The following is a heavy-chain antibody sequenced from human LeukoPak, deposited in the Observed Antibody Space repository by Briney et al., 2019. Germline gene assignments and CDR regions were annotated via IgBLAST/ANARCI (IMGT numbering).Heavy chain of an antibody. J-gene: IGHJ4*02. CDR2: ISSSGSAI. CDR1: GFTFSSYE. CDR3: ARGGSLGY. V-gene: IGHV3-48*03. D-gene: IGHD6-19*01. Sequence: GGSLSLSRAGSGFTFSSYEMNWVRQAPGKGLEWVSKISSSGSAIYYADSVKGRFTISRDNAKSTLYLRMNSLRAEDTAVYYCARGGSLGYWGQGTLVTVST.